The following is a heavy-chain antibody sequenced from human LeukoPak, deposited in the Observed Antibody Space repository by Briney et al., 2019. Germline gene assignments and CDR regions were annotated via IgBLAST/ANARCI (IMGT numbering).Heavy chain of an antibody. CDR3: ARFGTFGENWFDP. CDR1: GASNSAYY. CDR2: VHYSGNT. Sequence: SETLSLTCTVSGASNSAYYWSWIRQPPGKGLEWIGYVHYSGNTNFSPSLKTRVTMSADTSKNQFSLKLSSVTAADTAFYYCARFGTFGENWFDPWGPGILVTVSS. V-gene: IGHV4-59*01. J-gene: IGHJ5*02. D-gene: IGHD3-10*01.